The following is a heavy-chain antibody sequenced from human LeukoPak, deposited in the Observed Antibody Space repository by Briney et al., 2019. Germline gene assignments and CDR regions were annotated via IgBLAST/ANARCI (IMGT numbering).Heavy chain of an antibody. V-gene: IGHV4-30-4*01. Sequence: SETLSLTCTVSGDSINSGDYYWSWIRQSPGKGLEWIGYFRYSGSNYDNPSLKSRVRTSVDTSKNQFSLKLSSVTALDTAVYYCARGRQWPALWGYWGQGTLVTVSS. CDR1: GDSINSGDYY. D-gene: IGHD6-19*01. CDR2: FRYSGSN. J-gene: IGHJ4*02. CDR3: ARGRQWPALWGY.